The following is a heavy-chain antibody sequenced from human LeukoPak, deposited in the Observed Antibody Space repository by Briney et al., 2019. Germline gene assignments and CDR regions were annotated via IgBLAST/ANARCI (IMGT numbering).Heavy chain of an antibody. CDR3: ARGSGSPYYYYYMDV. J-gene: IGHJ6*03. CDR2: IYYSGST. V-gene: IGHV4-30-4*07. D-gene: IGHD3-10*01. CDR1: GGSISSGGYS. Sequence: SETLSLTCAVSGGSISSGGYSWSWIRQPPGKGLEWIGYIYYSGSTYYNPSLKSRVTISVDTSKNQFSLKLSSVTAADTAVYYCARGSGSPYYYYYMDVWGKGTTVTISS.